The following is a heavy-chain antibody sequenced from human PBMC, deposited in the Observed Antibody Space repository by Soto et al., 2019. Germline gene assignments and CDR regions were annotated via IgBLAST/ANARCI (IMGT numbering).Heavy chain of an antibody. CDR2: INAGTGNT. CDR1: GNTFTNYA. Sequence: ASVKVSCKASGNTFTNYAMHWVRQAPGQGLEWMGWINAGTGNTKYSQKFQGRVSMTRDTSASTAYMELSSLRSGDTAVYYCERPYRDYCDILGPGAFDMWGQGTMATVSS. D-gene: IGHD2-21*01. V-gene: IGHV1-3*01. CDR3: ERPYRDYCDILGPGAFDM. J-gene: IGHJ3*02.